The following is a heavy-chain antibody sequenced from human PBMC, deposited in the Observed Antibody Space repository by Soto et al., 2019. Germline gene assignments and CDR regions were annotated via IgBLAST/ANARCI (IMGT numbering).Heavy chain of an antibody. D-gene: IGHD3-3*01. CDR3: ARVPYDDFWSGYYTFDY. Sequence: QVQLVQSGAEVKKPGSSVKVSCKASGGTFSSYAISWVRQAPGQGLEWMGGIIPIFGTANYAQKFKGRVTITADESTSTAYMELSSLRSEDTAVYYCARVPYDDFWSGYYTFDYWGQGTLVTVSS. CDR1: GGTFSSYA. V-gene: IGHV1-69*01. J-gene: IGHJ4*02. CDR2: IIPIFGTA.